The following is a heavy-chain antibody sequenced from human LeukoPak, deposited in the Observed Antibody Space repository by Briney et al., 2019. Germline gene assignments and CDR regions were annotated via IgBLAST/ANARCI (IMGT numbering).Heavy chain of an antibody. Sequence: GGSLRLSCAASGFTFSSYEMNWVRQAPGKGLEWVSYISSSGSTIYYADSVKGRFTISRDNAKNSLYLQMNSLRAEDTAVYYCARGFSSGWYVSRIGYYYYGMDVWGQGTTVTVSS. D-gene: IGHD6-19*01. CDR1: GFTFSSYE. V-gene: IGHV3-48*03. J-gene: IGHJ6*02. CDR3: ARGFSSGWYVSRIGYYYYGMDV. CDR2: ISSSGSTI.